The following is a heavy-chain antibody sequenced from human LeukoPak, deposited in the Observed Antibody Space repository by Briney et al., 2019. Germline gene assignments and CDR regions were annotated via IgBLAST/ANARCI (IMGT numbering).Heavy chain of an antibody. CDR1: GFTFSSYA. V-gene: IGHV3-7*01. CDR3: TRVGRNGWDFDH. CDR2: INGGGGLT. Sequence: GGSLRLSCAASGFTFSSYAMSWVRQAPGKGLEWVTIINGGGGLTFYVDSVKGRFSISRDNSKNSLSLQMSTLRVEDTAMYYCTRVGRNGWDFDHWGQGTLVTVSS. J-gene: IGHJ4*02. D-gene: IGHD6-19*01.